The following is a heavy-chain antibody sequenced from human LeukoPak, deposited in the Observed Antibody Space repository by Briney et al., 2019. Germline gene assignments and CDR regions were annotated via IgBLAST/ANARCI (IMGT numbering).Heavy chain of an antibody. CDR2: IVPIFRTA. CDR1: GGTFSSYG. CDR3: ARDLAYYDSSGPGY. J-gene: IGHJ4*02. D-gene: IGHD3-22*01. Sequence: SVKVSCKASGGTFSSYGISWVRQAPGQGLEWMGGIVPIFRTANYAQKFQGRVTITTDESTSTAYMELSSLRSEDTAVYYCARDLAYYDSSGPGYWGQGTLVTVSS. V-gene: IGHV1-69*05.